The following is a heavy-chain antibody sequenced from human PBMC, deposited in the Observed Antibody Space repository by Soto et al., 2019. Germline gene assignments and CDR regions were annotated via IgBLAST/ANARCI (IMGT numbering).Heavy chain of an antibody. V-gene: IGHV4-59*08. J-gene: IGHJ6*02. D-gene: IGHD2-15*01. CDR2: IYYSGST. Sequence: QVQLQESGPGLVKPSETLSLTCTVSGGSIGSYYWSWIRQPPGKGLEWIGYIYYSGSTNYNPSLKRRVTISVDTSKNQFSLKLSSVTAADTAVYYCARHGLGYCSGGSFYYYYFYGMDVWGQGTTVTVSS. CDR1: GGSIGSYY. CDR3: ARHGLGYCSGGSFYYYYFYGMDV.